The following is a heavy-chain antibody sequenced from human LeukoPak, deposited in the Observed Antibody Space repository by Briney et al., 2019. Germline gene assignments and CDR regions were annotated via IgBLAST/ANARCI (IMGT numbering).Heavy chain of an antibody. CDR2: ISSSSNTI. J-gene: IGHJ4*02. CDR1: GFTFSDYS. Sequence: GGSLRLSCAASGFTFSDYSMNWVRQAPGKGLEWVSYISSSSNTIYYADSVKGRFTISRDNAKNSLYLQMNSLRAEDTAVYYCARDRAAGAYPWYFDYWGQGTLVTVSS. V-gene: IGHV3-48*01. CDR3: ARDRAAGAYPWYFDY. D-gene: IGHD3-16*01.